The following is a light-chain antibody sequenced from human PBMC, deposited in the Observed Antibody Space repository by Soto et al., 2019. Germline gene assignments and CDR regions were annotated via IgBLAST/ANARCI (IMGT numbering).Light chain of an antibody. CDR2: GAS. J-gene: IGKJ5*01. CDR3: QQHGQWPIT. CDR1: QSVSSDY. V-gene: IGKV3-20*01. Sequence: IVLTQSPDTLSLSPGVRATLSCRTSQSVSSDYLVWYQQKPGQAPRLLIYGASRRATGIPDRFSGSGSGTDFILTISRLQPEDFATYYCQQHGQWPITFGQGTRLEI.